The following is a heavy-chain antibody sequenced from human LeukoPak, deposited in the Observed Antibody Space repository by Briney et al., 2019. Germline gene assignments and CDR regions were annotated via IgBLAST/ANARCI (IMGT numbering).Heavy chain of an antibody. V-gene: IGHV4-59*01. CDR2: IFFTGST. CDR3: ARSVGYCSGGSCYMIHFDY. CDR1: GGSITSFY. D-gene: IGHD2-15*01. J-gene: IGHJ4*02. Sequence: SETLSLTCTVSGGSITSFYWSWIRQPPGKGLEWIGYIFFTGSTTYNPSFKSRVTIALDTSKNQFSLKLSSVTAADTAVYYCARSVGYCSGGSCYMIHFDYWGQGTLVTVSS.